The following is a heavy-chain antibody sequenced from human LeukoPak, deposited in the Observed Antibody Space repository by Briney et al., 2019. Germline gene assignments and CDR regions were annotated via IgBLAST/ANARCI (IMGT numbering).Heavy chain of an antibody. J-gene: IGHJ1*01. CDR3: ARAASCGGDCSSSYLQH. V-gene: IGHV3-74*01. Sequence: PGGSLRLSCAASGFTFSSHWMHWVRQAPGKGLVWASRIKSDGSSTSYADSVKGRFTISRDNAKNTLYLQMNSLRAEDMAVYYCARAASCGGDCSSSYLQHWGQGTLVTVSS. CDR1: GFTFSSHW. D-gene: IGHD2-21*02. CDR2: IKSDGSST.